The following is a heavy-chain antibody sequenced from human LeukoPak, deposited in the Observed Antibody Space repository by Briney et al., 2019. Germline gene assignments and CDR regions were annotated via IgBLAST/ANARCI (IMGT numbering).Heavy chain of an antibody. J-gene: IGHJ4*02. D-gene: IGHD3-3*01. CDR2: IHSDGTRT. CDR1: GFTLSGCW. V-gene: IGHV3-74*01. CDR3: GRSGDFWSGSGVAY. Sequence: GGSLRLSCAVSGFTLSGCWMHWVRQVPGKGLVWVSRIHSDGTRTSYADSVTGRFTISRDNAKNTLFLQMNSLRAEDTAVYYCGRSGDFWSGSGVAYWGQGTLVTVSS.